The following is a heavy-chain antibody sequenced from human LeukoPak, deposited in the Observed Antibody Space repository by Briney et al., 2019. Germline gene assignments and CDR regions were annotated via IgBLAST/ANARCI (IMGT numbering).Heavy chain of an antibody. Sequence: GGSLRLSCAASGFTFSSYAMSWVRQAPGKGLEWVSAISGSGGSTYYADSVKGRFTISRDNSKNTLCLQMNSLRAEDTAVYYCAKDRQRWLQWYFDYWGQGTLVTVSS. D-gene: IGHD5-24*01. CDR1: GFTFSSYA. J-gene: IGHJ4*02. CDR3: AKDRQRWLQWYFDY. CDR2: ISGSGGST. V-gene: IGHV3-23*01.